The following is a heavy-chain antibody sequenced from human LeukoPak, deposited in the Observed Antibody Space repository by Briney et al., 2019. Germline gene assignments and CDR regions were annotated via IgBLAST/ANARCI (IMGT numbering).Heavy chain of an antibody. CDR3: VSFYETY. CDR1: GNYW. J-gene: IGHJ4*02. V-gene: IGHV3-74*01. Sequence: PGGSLRLSCAASGNYWMHWVRQVPGKGLVWVSHINSDGSWTSYADSVKGRLTISKDNAKNTVYLQMNSLRAEDTAVYYCVSFYETYWGQGTLVTVSS. D-gene: IGHD2/OR15-2a*01. CDR2: INSDGSWT.